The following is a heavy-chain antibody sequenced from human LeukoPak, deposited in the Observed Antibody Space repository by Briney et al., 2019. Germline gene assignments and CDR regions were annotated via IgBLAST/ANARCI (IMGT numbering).Heavy chain of an antibody. D-gene: IGHD6-13*01. CDR1: GYTFTSYY. CDR2: INPSGGST. Sequence: ASVKVSCKASGYTFTSYYMHWVRQAPGQGLEWMGIINPSGGSTNYAQKFQGRVTMTRDTSTSTVYMELSSLRSEDTAVYYCARDPSSTGAAAGTDYFDYWGQGTLVTVSS. J-gene: IGHJ4*02. CDR3: ARDPSSTGAAAGTDYFDY. V-gene: IGHV1-46*01.